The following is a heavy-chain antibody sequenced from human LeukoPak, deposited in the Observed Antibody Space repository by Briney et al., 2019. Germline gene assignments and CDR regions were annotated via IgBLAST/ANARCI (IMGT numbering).Heavy chain of an antibody. V-gene: IGHV3-30*02. CDR1: GFTFSRFG. Sequence: GGSLRLSCAGSGFTFSRFGMHWVRQAPGKGLEWVAFIRYDGSNKYYADSVQGRFIISRDNSKDTLYLHMNSLRAEDTAVYYCAKDQVEGSWGDYYYYYLDVWGKGITVTMSS. J-gene: IGHJ6*03. D-gene: IGHD3-16*01. CDR3: AKDQVEGSWGDYYYYYLDV. CDR2: IRYDGSNK.